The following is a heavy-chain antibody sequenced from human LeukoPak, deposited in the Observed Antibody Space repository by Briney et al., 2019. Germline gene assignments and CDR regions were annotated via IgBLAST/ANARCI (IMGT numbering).Heavy chain of an antibody. V-gene: IGHV1-69*13. D-gene: IGHD5-24*01. CDR3: ARDDGYKFGKFDY. Sequence: SVTVSFKASVGTFITYAISWVRQAPGQGLEWMGGIIPIFGTANYAQKFQGRVTITADESTSTAYMELSSLRSEDTAVYYCARDDGYKFGKFDYWGQGTLVTVSS. J-gene: IGHJ4*02. CDR2: IIPIFGTA. CDR1: VGTFITYA.